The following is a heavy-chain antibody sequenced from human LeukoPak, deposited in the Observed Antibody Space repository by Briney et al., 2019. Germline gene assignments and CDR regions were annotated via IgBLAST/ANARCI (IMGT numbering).Heavy chain of an antibody. CDR1: GASISGYY. J-gene: IGHJ6*02. Sequence: PSETLSLTCTVSGASISGYYWNWIRQPPGKGLEWIGYMYYSGSTNYNPSFKSRVTMSGDTSKNELSLKLSSVTAADTAVYYCARMNGDYGFRNYFYYGLGVWGQGTTVTVSS. V-gene: IGHV4-59*08. D-gene: IGHD4-17*01. CDR2: MYYSGST. CDR3: ARMNGDYGFRNYFYYGLGV.